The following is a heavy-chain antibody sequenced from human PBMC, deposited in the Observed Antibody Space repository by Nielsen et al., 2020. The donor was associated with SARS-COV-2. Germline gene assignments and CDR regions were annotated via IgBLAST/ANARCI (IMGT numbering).Heavy chain of an antibody. V-gene: IGHV3-11*01. CDR3: ARGGYSYGAPGGDFDY. Sequence: GESLKISCAASGFTFSDYYMSWIRQAPGKGLEWVSYISSSGSTIYYADSVKGRFTISRDNAKNSLYLQMNSLRAEDTAVYYCARGGYSYGAPGGDFDYWGQGTLVTVSS. D-gene: IGHD5-18*01. J-gene: IGHJ4*02. CDR1: GFTFSDYY. CDR2: ISSSGSTI.